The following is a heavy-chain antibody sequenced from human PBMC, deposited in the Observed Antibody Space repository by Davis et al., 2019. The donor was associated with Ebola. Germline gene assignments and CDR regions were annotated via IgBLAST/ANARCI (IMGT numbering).Heavy chain of an antibody. CDR3: ARDPSHDYGDYVGGWFDP. D-gene: IGHD4-17*01. V-gene: IGHV1-2*04. Sequence: YAQKFQGWVTMTRDTSISTAYMELSRLRSDDTAVYYCARDPSHDYGDYVGGWFDPWGQGTLVTVSS. J-gene: IGHJ5*02.